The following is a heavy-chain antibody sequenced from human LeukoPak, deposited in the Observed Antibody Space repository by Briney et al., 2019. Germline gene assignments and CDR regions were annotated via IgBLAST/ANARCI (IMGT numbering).Heavy chain of an antibody. CDR3: AKDDGYSGSRAVFDY. Sequence: GGSLRLSCAASGFTFSSYAMSWVRQAPGKGLEWVSAISGSGGSTYYADSVKGRFTISRDNSKNTLYLQMNSLRAEDTAVYYCAKDDGYSGSRAVFDYWGQGTLVRVSS. D-gene: IGHD1-26*01. CDR2: ISGSGGST. J-gene: IGHJ4*02. CDR1: GFTFSSYA. V-gene: IGHV3-23*01.